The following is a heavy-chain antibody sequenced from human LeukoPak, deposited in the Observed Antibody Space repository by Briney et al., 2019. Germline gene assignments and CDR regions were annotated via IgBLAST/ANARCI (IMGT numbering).Heavy chain of an antibody. J-gene: IGHJ4*02. CDR1: GYTFTSYY. V-gene: IGHV1-46*01. Sequence: ASVKVSCKASGYTFTSYYMRWVRQAPGQGLEWMGIINPSGGSTSYAQKFQGRVTMTRDTSTSTVYMELSGLRSEDTAVYYCIAAAGTSDDYWGQGTLVTVSS. CDR3: IAAAGTSDDY. D-gene: IGHD6-13*01. CDR2: INPSGGST.